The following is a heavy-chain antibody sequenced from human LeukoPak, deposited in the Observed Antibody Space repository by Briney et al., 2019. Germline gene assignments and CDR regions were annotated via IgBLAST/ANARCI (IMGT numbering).Heavy chain of an antibody. D-gene: IGHD5-24*01. J-gene: IGHJ4*02. CDR2: INAGNGNT. V-gene: IGHV1-3*01. CDR1: GYTFTTYT. CDR3: AREIDRDGYSRFFDY. Sequence: GASVKVSCKASGYTFTTYTMHWVRQAPGQRLEWMGWINAGNGNTKYSQKFQGRVTITRDTSASTAYMDLSSLRSEDTAVYYCAREIDRDGYSRFFDYWGQGILVTVSS.